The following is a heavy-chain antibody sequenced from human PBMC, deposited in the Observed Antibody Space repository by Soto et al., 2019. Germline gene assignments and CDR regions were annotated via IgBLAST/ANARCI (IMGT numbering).Heavy chain of an antibody. CDR3: VRDLHEPLPADVLRVTK. D-gene: IGHD3-3*01. Sequence: PSETLSLTCFVSGYSITAGGYYWSWIRHHPGKGLEWIGSFYSSGSIIYNPSLRSRVSISGDTSSNQFSMSLTSVTADDTAIYYCVRDLHEPLPADVLRVTKWGQGTQVTVSS. CDR1: GYSITAGGYY. J-gene: IGHJ4*02. V-gene: IGHV4-39*02. CDR2: FYSSGSI.